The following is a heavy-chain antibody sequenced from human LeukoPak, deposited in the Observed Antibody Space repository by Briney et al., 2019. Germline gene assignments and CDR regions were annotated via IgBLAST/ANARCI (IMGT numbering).Heavy chain of an antibody. D-gene: IGHD6-13*01. CDR3: VKDRGGYSSSWNWFDP. CDR1: GFTFDEYA. J-gene: IGHJ5*02. V-gene: IGHV3-9*01. Sequence: GGSLRLSCAASGFTFDEYAMHWVRQAPGEGLEWVSGITWNSDSIGYADSVKGRFTISRDNAKNSLYLQMNSLRAEDTALYYCVKDRGGYSSSWNWFDPWGQGTLVTVSS. CDR2: ITWNSDSI.